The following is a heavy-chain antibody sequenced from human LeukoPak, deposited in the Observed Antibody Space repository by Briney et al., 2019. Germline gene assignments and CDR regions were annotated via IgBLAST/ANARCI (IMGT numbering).Heavy chain of an antibody. CDR3: ARERGYCGARTCYHFEY. CDR1: GYTFTSYY. D-gene: IGHD2-15*01. V-gene: IGHV1-46*01. J-gene: IGHJ4*02. CDR2: INPSGGTT. Sequence: ASVKVSCKASGYTFTSYYMHWVRQAHGQGLEWMGMINPSGGTTTCAQKFQGRVTLTSDTSTSKVYMELSSLTSEDTAVYYCARERGYCGARTCYHFEYWGQGTLVTVSS.